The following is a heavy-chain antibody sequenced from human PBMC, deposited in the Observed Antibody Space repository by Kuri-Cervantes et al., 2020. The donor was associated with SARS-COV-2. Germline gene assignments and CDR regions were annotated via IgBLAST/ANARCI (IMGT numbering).Heavy chain of an antibody. V-gene: IGHV3-21*01. CDR3: ARDGSPGWVLPRPLIYGMDV. J-gene: IGHJ6*02. D-gene: IGHD3-9*01. CDR2: FSSGSTYI. CDR1: GFTFSSYS. Sequence: GESLKISCAASGFTFSSYSMNWVRQAPGKGLEWVPSFSSGSTYIYYADSVKGRFTISRDNAKNSLYLQMNSLRADDTAVYFCARDGSPGWVLPRPLIYGMDVWGQGTTVTVSS.